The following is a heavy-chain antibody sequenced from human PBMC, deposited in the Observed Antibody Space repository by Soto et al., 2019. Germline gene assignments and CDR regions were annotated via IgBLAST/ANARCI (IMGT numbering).Heavy chain of an antibody. CDR1: GGSISSCGYS. CDR3: AREDRKGWYYGMDV. Sequence: SETLSLTCAVSGGSISSCGYSWSWIRQPPGKGLEWIGYIYHSGSTYYNPSLKSRVTISVDRSKNQFSLKLSSVTAADTAVYYCAREDRKGWYYGMDVWRQGNTVTASS. J-gene: IGHJ6*02. CDR2: IYHSGST. V-gene: IGHV4-30-2*01.